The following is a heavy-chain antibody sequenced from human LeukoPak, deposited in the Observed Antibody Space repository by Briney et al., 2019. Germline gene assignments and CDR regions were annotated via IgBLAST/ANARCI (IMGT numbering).Heavy chain of an antibody. D-gene: IGHD1-26*01. CDR2: IKTDGSIT. V-gene: IGHV3-74*01. CDR1: GFAFSSYW. J-gene: IGHJ4*02. Sequence: GGSLRLSCAASGFAFSSYWMHWVRQAPGKGLVWVSRIKTDGSITSYADSVKDRFTISRDNAKNTLYVQMNSLRVEDTAVYYCARVATGSYHFDYWGQGTLVTVSS. CDR3: ARVATGSYHFDY.